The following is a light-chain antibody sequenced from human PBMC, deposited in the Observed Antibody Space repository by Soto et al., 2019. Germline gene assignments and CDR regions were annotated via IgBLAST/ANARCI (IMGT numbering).Light chain of an antibody. CDR2: ATS. CDR1: SSDVGTYNL. CDR3: QSYDRSLSASL. V-gene: IGLV2-14*02. J-gene: IGLJ3*02. Sequence: QSALTQPAAVSGSPGQSITISCTGTSSDVGTYNLVSWYQQYPGKAPKLMIYATSKRPSGVSNRFSGSKSGDTASLTISGLQAEDEADYYCQSYDRSLSASLFGGGTKLTVL.